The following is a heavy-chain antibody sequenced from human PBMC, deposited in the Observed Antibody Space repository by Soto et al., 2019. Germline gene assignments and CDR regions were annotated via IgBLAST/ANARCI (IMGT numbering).Heavy chain of an antibody. D-gene: IGHD3-22*01. CDR3: ARFGHSGGYFPSYFDS. V-gene: IGHV4-39*07. CDR1: GGYISSSIYY. Sequence: SETLSLTCPVSGGYISSSIYYGGWIRQPPGKGLEWIGSIYHSGNTYYNPSLKSRVTISVVRSKNQFFLDLNYVTAADTAVYYCARFGHSGGYFPSYFDSWGQGTLVTVSS. CDR2: IYHSGNT. J-gene: IGHJ4*02.